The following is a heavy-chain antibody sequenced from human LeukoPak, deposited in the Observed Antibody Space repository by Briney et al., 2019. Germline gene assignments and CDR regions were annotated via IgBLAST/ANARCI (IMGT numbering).Heavy chain of an antibody. CDR2: INPSGGST. V-gene: IGHV1-46*01. J-gene: IGHJ5*02. CDR1: GYTFTSYY. CDR3: ARGSRYCSGGSCYSGWFDP. Sequence: ASVKVSCKASGYTFTSYYMHWVRQAPGQGLEWMGIINPSGGSTSYAQKFQGRVTMTRDTSTNTVYMELSSLRSEDTAVYYCARGSRYCSGGSCYSGWFDPWGQGTLVTVSS. D-gene: IGHD2-15*01.